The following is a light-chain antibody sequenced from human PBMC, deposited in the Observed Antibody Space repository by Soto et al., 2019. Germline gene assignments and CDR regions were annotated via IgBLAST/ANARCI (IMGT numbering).Light chain of an antibody. CDR1: QGISSY. J-gene: IGKJ4*01. CDR3: QHVNSDPLT. Sequence: DFLLTQSPSFLSASVGDRVTITCRASQGISSYLVWYQQKPGKAPKLLIYDASTLQSGVPSRFTGSGYGTEFTLTISSLQTEDFAIYYCQHVNSDPLTFGGGTKVDIK. CDR2: DAS. V-gene: IGKV1-9*01.